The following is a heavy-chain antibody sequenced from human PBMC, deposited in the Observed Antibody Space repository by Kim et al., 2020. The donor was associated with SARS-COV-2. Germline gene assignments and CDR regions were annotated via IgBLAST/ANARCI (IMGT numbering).Heavy chain of an antibody. CDR1: GFTFTAYA. V-gene: IGHV3-23*01. D-gene: IGHD3-22*01. Sequence: GGSLRLSCAASGFTFTAYAISWVRQAPGKGLEWVSAINGYGNSIYYADSVRGRFTVSRDFSKNTLFLQMNSLRAEDTAIYYCAKNNHYDPNERIPKAFDV. CDR3: AKNNHYDPNERIPKAFDV. J-gene: IGHJ3*01. CDR2: INGYGNSI.